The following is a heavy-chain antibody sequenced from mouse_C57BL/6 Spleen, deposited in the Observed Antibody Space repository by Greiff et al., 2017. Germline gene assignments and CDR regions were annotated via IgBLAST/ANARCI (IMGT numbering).Heavy chain of an antibody. CDR2: IDPSDSET. V-gene: IGHV1-52*01. CDR1: GYTFTSYW. CDR3: ARGRYDGGGFDY. Sequence: QVQLQQPGAELVMPGSSVKLSCKASGYTFTSYWMHWVKQRPIQGLEWIGNIDPSDSETHYTQKFKDKATLTVAKSSSTAYMQLSSLTSEDSAVYYCARGRYDGGGFDYWGQGTTLTVSS. D-gene: IGHD2-12*01. J-gene: IGHJ2*01.